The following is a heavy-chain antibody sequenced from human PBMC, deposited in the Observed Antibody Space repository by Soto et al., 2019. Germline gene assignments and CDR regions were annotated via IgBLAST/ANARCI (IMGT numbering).Heavy chain of an antibody. J-gene: IGHJ4*02. CDR3: AKDRLAGGFDY. V-gene: IGHV3-23*01. CDR1: GFTFRSYG. D-gene: IGHD3-16*01. Sequence: GGSLRLSCAASGFTFRSYGMHWVRQAPGKGLEWVSLVSATAGTTYYTDSVKGRFTISRDNSRNTVYLQMNSLRADDTAVYYCAKDRLAGGFDYCGQGSLVTVSS. CDR2: VSATAGTT.